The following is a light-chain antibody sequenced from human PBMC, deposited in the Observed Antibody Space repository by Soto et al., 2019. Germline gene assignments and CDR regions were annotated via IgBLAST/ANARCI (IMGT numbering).Light chain of an antibody. J-gene: IGLJ1*01. CDR1: SRDIGGYNY. Sequence: QSALTQPASVSGSPGQSITISCTGTSRDIGGYNYVSWHQQHPGKAPKVIITEVSNRPSGVSDRFSGSKSGNTASLTISGLQAEDEAEYFCISYKTDDTFLFGTGTKLTVL. CDR3: ISYKTDDTFL. V-gene: IGLV2-14*01. CDR2: EVS.